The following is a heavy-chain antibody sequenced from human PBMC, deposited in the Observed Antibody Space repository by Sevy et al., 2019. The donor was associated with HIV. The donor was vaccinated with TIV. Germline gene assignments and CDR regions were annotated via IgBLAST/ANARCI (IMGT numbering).Heavy chain of an antibody. CDR1: GYTLTELS. CDR3: ATVLYCGGEWYFHY. J-gene: IGHJ4*02. D-gene: IGHD2-21*01. V-gene: IGHV1-24*01. Sequence: ASVKVSCKVSGYTLTELSMHWVRQAPGKGLEWMGGFDPEDGETIYAQKFQGRVTMTEDTSTDTAYMELSSLRSEDTAVYYCATVLYCGGEWYFHYWGQGTLVTVSS. CDR2: FDPEDGET.